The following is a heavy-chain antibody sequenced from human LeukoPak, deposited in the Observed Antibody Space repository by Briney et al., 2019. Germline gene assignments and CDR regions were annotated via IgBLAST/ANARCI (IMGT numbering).Heavy chain of an antibody. CDR1: GYTFTSYD. J-gene: IGHJ4*02. Sequence: ASVKVSCKASGYTFTSYDINWVRQATGQGLEWMGWMNPNSGNTGYAQKFQGRVTMTTDTSTSTAYMELRSLRSDDTAVYYCARDCGIYDSSEPDYWGQGTLVTVSS. CDR3: ARDCGIYDSSEPDY. V-gene: IGHV1-8*01. CDR2: MNPNSGNT. D-gene: IGHD3-22*01.